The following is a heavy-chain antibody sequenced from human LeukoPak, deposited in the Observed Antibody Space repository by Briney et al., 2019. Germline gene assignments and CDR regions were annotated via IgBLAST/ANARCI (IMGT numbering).Heavy chain of an antibody. Sequence: PSETLSLTCAVYGGSFSGYYWSWIRQPPGKGLEWIGEINHSGSTNYNPSLKSRVTISVDTSKNQFSLKLSSVTAADTAVYYRARGPLCVGSTSCYPDFDYWGQGTLVTVSS. CDR3: ARGPLCVGSTSCYPDFDY. D-gene: IGHD2-2*01. CDR1: GGSFSGYY. J-gene: IGHJ4*02. V-gene: IGHV4-34*01. CDR2: INHSGST.